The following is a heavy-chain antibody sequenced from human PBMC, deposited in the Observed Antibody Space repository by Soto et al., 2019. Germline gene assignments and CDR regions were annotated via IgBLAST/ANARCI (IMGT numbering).Heavy chain of an antibody. V-gene: IGHV1-18*01. CDR2: NSTYKGDT. CDR1: VYTFTSYG. CDR3: ARANGDYYFDY. D-gene: IGHD4-17*01. J-gene: IGHJ4*02. Sequence: QVQLVQSGAAVKKPGASVKVSCNASVYTFTSYGISWVRQAPGQGLEWMGWNSTYKGDTHYAQKLQGRVTLTTDTSTSTAYMELRSLRSDDTAVYYCARANGDYYFDYWGQGTLVTVST.